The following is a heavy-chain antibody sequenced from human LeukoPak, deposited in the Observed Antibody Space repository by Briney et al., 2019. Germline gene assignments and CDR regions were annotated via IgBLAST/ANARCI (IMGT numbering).Heavy chain of an antibody. V-gene: IGHV1-18*01. J-gene: IGHJ4*02. CDR3: ARGETRNDY. Sequence: ASVKVSFKASGYSFINNGINWVRQPPAQGLEWVGWISPYNGNTNFAQKLQGRVTMTTDTSTSTAYLELRSLRSDDTAVYYCARGETRNDYWGQGTLVTVSS. D-gene: IGHD3-16*01. CDR2: ISPYNGNT. CDR1: GYSFINNG.